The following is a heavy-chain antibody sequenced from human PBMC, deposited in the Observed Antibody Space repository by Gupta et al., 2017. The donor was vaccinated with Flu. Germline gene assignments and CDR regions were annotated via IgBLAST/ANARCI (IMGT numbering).Heavy chain of an antibody. CDR3: ARDRATQIYNWFDP. J-gene: IGHJ5*02. Sequence: EVQLVESGGGLVKPGGSLRLSCAASGFTFSSYSLNWVRQAPGKGLEWVSSISTSSSYIYYADSVKGRLTISRDNSKNSLYRQINSRIAKDTAVYDCARDRATQIYNWFDPWGQGTLVTVAS. V-gene: IGHV3-21*01. D-gene: IGHD2/OR15-2a*01. CDR1: GFTFSSYS. CDR2: ISTSSSYI.